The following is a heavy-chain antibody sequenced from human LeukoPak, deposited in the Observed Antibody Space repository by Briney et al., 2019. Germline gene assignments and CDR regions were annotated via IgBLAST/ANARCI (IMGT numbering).Heavy chain of an antibody. CDR1: GGSISSSSYY. CDR3: ARRMVALYYFDY. D-gene: IGHD4/OR15-4a*01. V-gene: IGHV4-39*07. CDR2: IYYSGST. J-gene: IGHJ4*02. Sequence: PSETPSLTCTVSGGSISSSSYYWGWIRQPPGKGLEWIGSIYYSGSTYYNPSLKSRVTISVDTSKNQFSLKLSSVTAADTAVYYCARRMVALYYFDYWGQGTLVTVSS.